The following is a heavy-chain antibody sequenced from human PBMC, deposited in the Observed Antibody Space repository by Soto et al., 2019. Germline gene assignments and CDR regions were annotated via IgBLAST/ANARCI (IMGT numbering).Heavy chain of an antibody. J-gene: IGHJ4*02. CDR2: IRSKSNSYAT. CDR3: TRGYGDYVRDY. D-gene: IGHD4-17*01. V-gene: IGHV3-73*01. CDR1: GFTFSGSG. Sequence: EVQQVESGGGLVQPGGSLKLSCAVSGFTFSGSGMHWVRQASGKGLEWVGRIRSKSNSYATAYAASVKGRFTISRDDSKNTAYLQMNSLKTEDTAVSYCTRGYGDYVRDYWGQGPLVAVSS.